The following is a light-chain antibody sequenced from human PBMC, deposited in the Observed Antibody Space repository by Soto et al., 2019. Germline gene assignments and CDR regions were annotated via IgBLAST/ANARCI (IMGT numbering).Light chain of an antibody. J-gene: IGKJ4*01. Sequence: AIQMTQSPSSLSASVGDRVTITCRASQDIGNDLAWYQQRPGKAPKLLIYAASSLQSGVPSRFSGSGSGTDFTLTISSLQPGDFATYYCLQDYTFPLTFGGGTKVEIK. V-gene: IGKV1-6*01. CDR3: LQDYTFPLT. CDR2: AAS. CDR1: QDIGND.